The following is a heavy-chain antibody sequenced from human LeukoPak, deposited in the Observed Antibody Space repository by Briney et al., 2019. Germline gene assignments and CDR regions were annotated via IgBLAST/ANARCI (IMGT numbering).Heavy chain of an antibody. CDR3: AKDRCSNGIGCYYYYMDV. Sequence: GGSLRLSCAASGFTFSSYAIHWVRQAPGKGLEWVAVISFHGTDSFYADSVKGRFSISRDSSKNILYLQMNSLRAEDTAVYYCAKDRCSNGIGCYYYYMDVWGKGTTVTISS. D-gene: IGHD2-8*01. CDR2: ISFHGTDS. J-gene: IGHJ6*03. V-gene: IGHV3-30*04. CDR1: GFTFSSYA.